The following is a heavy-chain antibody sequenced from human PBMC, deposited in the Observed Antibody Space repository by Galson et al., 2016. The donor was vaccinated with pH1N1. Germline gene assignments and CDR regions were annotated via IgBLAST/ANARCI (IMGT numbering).Heavy chain of an antibody. CDR2: VYPGDSDT. CDR3: ARLRGGITVVREVYFDL. D-gene: IGHD3-10*01. V-gene: IGHV5-51*03. Sequence: QSGAEVKKPGESLKISCRGSGYSFTSYWIAWVRQKPGKGLEWMGTVYPGDSDTRYSPSFRGLFTFSADKSIGTAYLQWSSLEASDTAIYYCARLRGGITVVREVYFDLWGQGTLVTVSP. J-gene: IGHJ4*02. CDR1: GYSFTSYW.